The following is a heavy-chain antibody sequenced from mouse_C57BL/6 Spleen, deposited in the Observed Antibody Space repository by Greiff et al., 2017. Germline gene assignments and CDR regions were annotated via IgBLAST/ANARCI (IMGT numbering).Heavy chain of an antibody. V-gene: IGHV1-15*01. Sequence: QVQLKQSGAELVRPGASVTLSCKASGYTFTDYEMHWVKQTPVHGLEWIGAIDPETGGTASNQKFKGKAILTADKSSSTAYMELRSLTSEDSAAYYCTRLYYYAMDYWGQGTSVTVSS. CDR1: GYTFTDYE. J-gene: IGHJ4*01. CDR3: TRLYYYAMDY. CDR2: IDPETGGT.